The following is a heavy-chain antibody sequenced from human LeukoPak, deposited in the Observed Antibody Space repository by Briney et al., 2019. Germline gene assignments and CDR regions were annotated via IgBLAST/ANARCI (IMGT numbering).Heavy chain of an antibody. D-gene: IGHD6-13*01. J-gene: IGHJ6*03. CDR2: ISAYNGNT. Sequence: ASVKVSCKASGYTFTSYGISWMRQAPGQGLEWMGWISAYNGNTNYAQKLQGRVTMTTDTSTSTAYMELRSLRSDDTAVYYCAIGKAAAGTGYYYYYMDVWGKGTTVTVSS. V-gene: IGHV1-18*01. CDR3: AIGKAAAGTGYYYYYMDV. CDR1: GYTFTSYG.